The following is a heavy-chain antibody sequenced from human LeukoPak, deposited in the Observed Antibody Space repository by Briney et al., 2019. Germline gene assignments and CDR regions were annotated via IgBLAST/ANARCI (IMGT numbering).Heavy chain of an antibody. CDR3: ARDLGYSGYDN. V-gene: IGHV4-61*02. CDR1: GGSISSSSYY. D-gene: IGHD5-12*01. Sequence: SETLSLTCTVSGGSISSSSYYWSWIRQPAGKGLEWIGRIYTSGSTNYNPSLKSRVTMSVDTSKNQFSLKLSSVTAADTAVYYCARDLGYSGYDNWGQGTLVTVSS. J-gene: IGHJ4*02. CDR2: IYTSGST.